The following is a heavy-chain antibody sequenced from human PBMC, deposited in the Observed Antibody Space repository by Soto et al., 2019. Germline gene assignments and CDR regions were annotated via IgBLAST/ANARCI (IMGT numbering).Heavy chain of an antibody. Sequence: QVQLVESGGGVVQPGRSLRLSCTASGFTFSDYGMHWVRQAPGKGLEWVAVIWSDGSNQYYADSVKGRFTISRDNSMNTLYLQMNSLRAEDMAVYYCASGTYYQHDFDYWGQGTLVTVSS. CDR1: GFTFSDYG. J-gene: IGHJ4*02. CDR2: IWSDGSNQ. CDR3: ASGTYYQHDFDY. D-gene: IGHD1-26*01. V-gene: IGHV3-33*01.